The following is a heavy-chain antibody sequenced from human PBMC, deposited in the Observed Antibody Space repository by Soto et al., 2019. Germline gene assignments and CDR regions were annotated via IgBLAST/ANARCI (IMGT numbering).Heavy chain of an antibody. Sequence: GESLKISCKASGYSFSTYWIAWVRQRPGKGLDWMGIIYPGDSDTRYSPSFQGQVTISVDNSIDTAYLEWTTLRASDTAIYYCAVFRSSWFGDGRLDSWGPGTLVTVSS. CDR1: GYSFSTYW. J-gene: IGHJ4*02. D-gene: IGHD6-13*01. CDR2: IYPGDSDT. CDR3: AVFRSSWFGDGRLDS. V-gene: IGHV5-51*01.